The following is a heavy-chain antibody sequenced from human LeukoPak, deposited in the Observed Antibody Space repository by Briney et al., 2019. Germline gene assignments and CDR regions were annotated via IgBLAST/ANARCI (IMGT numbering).Heavy chain of an antibody. Sequence: QTGGSLRLSCAASGVTFSSYEMNWVRQAQGKGLEWVSYISSSGSSIYYADSVKGRFTISRDNAKNSLYLQMHSLRADDTAVYYCARDSKRPYYYYGMDVWGQGATVTVSS. CDR1: GVTFSSYE. CDR2: ISSSGSSI. D-gene: IGHD6-6*01. V-gene: IGHV3-48*03. CDR3: ARDSKRPYYYYGMDV. J-gene: IGHJ6*02.